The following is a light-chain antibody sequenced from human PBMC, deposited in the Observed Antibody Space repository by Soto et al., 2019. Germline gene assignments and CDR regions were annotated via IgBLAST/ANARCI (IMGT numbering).Light chain of an antibody. J-gene: IGKJ1*01. CDR3: QQYNNYCT. V-gene: IGKV1-5*03. Sequence: DIHVPQSPSTLSASVLDRFTITCRASQGISSWLAWYQQKPGKAPKLLIYKASSLVSGVPARFSGSGSGTEFTLIISSLQPDDFATYYCQQYNNYCTFGQGTKVDIK. CDR1: QGISSW. CDR2: KAS.